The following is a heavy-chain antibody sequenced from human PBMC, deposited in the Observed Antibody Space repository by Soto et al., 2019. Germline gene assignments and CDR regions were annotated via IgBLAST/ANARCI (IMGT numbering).Heavy chain of an antibody. V-gene: IGHV4-59*01. D-gene: IGHD3-16*01. Sequence: TSESLSLTCTVSGGSISSYYWSWIRQPPGKGLEWIGYIYYSGSTNYNPSLKSRVTISVDTSKNQFSLKLSSVTAADTAVYYCARGPNYIWGSYSLDYWGQGTLVTVSS. J-gene: IGHJ4*02. CDR3: ARGPNYIWGSYSLDY. CDR1: GGSISSYY. CDR2: IYYSGST.